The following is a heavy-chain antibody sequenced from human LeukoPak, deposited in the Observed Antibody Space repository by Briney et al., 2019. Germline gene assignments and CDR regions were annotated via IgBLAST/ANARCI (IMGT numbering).Heavy chain of an antibody. J-gene: IGHJ6*03. V-gene: IGHV3-23*01. D-gene: IGHD3-10*01. CDR2: ITGSGGTT. Sequence: HPGGSLRLSCAASGFTFSDYGMSWVRQAPGKGLEWVSVITGSGGTTYYADSVKGRFTISRDNSKNTLYLQMNSLRAEDTAVYYCAKVEGGSGSYYKYYYMDVWGKGTTVTISS. CDR1: GFTFSDYG. CDR3: AKVEGGSGSYYKYYYMDV.